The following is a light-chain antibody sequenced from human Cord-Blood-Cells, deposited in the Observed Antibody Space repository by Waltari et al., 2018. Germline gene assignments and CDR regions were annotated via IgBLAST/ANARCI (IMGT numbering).Light chain of an antibody. J-gene: IGLJ2*01. CDR2: SNN. CDR1: SPNIGSKT. CDR3: AAWDDSLNGVV. Sequence: QSVLTQPPSASGTPGQRVTISCPVTSPNIGSKTVNWYQQRPGTAPKILIYSNNRRPSGVPDRFSGSKSGTSASLAISGLQSEDEADYYCAAWDDSLNGVVFGGGTKLTVL. V-gene: IGLV1-44*01.